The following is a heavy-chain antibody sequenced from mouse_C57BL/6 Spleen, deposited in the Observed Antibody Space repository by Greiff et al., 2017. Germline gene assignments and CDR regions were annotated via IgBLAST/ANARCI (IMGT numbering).Heavy chain of an antibody. CDR3: ARDYGSSYDPHFDY. CDR2: IYPGDGDT. Sequence: QVQLKESGPELVKPGASVKISCKASGYSFSSSWMNWVKQRPGKGLEWIGRIYPGDGDTNYNGKFKGKATLTADKSSSTAYMQLSSLTSEDSAVYFCARDYGSSYDPHFDYWGQGTTLTVSS. D-gene: IGHD1-1*01. J-gene: IGHJ2*01. V-gene: IGHV1-82*01. CDR1: GYSFSSSW.